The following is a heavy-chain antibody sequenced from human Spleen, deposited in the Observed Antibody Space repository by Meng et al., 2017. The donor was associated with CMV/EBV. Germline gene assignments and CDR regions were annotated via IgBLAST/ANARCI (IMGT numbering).Heavy chain of an antibody. J-gene: IGHJ4*02. CDR2: ISAYNGNT. Sequence: SCKASGYTFTSYGISWVRQAPGQGLEWMGWISAYNGNTNYAQKLQGRVTMTTDTSTSTAYMELRSLRSDDTAVHYCASQPSLREIDYWGQGTLVTVSS. D-gene: IGHD4-17*01. CDR1: GYTFTSYG. V-gene: IGHV1-18*01. CDR3: ASQPSLREIDY.